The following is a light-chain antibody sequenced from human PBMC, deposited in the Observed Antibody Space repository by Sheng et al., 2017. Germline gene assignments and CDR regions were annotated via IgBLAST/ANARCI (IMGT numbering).Light chain of an antibody. CDR1: DIGRKA. Sequence: VLTQPPSVSMAPGKSATITCGGADIGRKAVHWYQQRPGQAPVVVVYADRDRPSGIPERFSGSSSGNTATLTISRVEAGDEADYYCQVWDSSSDLQIFGGGTRLTVL. CDR2: ADR. J-gene: IGLJ2*01. V-gene: IGLV3-21*03. CDR3: QVWDSSSDLQI.